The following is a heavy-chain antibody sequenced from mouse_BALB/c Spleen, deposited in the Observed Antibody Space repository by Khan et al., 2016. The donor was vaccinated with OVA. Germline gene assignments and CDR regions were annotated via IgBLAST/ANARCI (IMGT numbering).Heavy chain of an antibody. Sequence: QVQLQQSGAELARPGASVKLSCKASGYTFTRYWMQWVKQRPGQGLEWIGAIYPGDGDTKYTQKFKGKATLTADKSSSTAYMELNSLASEDSAVYYCASHYGSYFDYWGQGTTLTVSS. CDR1: GYTFTRYW. J-gene: IGHJ2*01. D-gene: IGHD2-1*01. V-gene: IGHV1-87*01. CDR3: ASHYGSYFDY. CDR2: IYPGDGDT.